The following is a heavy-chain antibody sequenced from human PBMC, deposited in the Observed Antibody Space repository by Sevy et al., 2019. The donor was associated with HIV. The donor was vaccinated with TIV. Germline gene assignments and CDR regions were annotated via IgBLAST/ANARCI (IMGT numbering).Heavy chain of an antibody. J-gene: IGHJ4*02. D-gene: IGHD3-10*01. CDR3: ERARHNTMVRGAYFDY. CDR2: IKQDGSEK. V-gene: IGHV3-7*01. CDR1: GFTFSSYW. Sequence: GGSLRLSCAASGFTFSSYWMSWVRQAPGKGLEWVANIKQDGSEKYYVDSVKGRFTISRDNAKNSLYLQMKSLKAEDTAVYYCERARHNTMVRGAYFDYWGQGTLVTVSS.